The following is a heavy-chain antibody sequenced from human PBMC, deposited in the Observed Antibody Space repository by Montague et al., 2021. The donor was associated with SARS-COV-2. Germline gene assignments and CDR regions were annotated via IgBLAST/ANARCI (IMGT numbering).Heavy chain of an antibody. V-gene: IGHV6-1*01. CDR3: TSGREGNYNVMDV. D-gene: IGHD1-1*01. CDR2: TYYRSKWYN. CDR1: GDSVSSNSAT. J-gene: IGHJ6*02. Sequence: CAISGDSVSSNSATWNWVRQSPSRGLEWLGRTYYRSKWYNDYAVSVRGRVTINPDTSKNQFSLQLNSVTPEDTAIYCCTSGREGNYNVMDVWGQGTTATVSS.